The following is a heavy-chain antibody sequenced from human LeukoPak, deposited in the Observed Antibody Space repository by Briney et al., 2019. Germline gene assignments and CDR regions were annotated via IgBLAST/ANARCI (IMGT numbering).Heavy chain of an antibody. D-gene: IGHD6-13*01. CDR3: AKDSLEAAGNFDY. V-gene: IGHV3-43*02. CDR1: GFTFDDYA. J-gene: IGHJ4*02. Sequence: GGSLRLSCAASGFTFDDYAMHWVRQAPGKGLEWLALISGDGASTYYADSVKGRFTISRDNRKYSLYLQMNSLRTEDTAFYYCAKDSLEAAGNFDYWGQGTLVTVS. CDR2: ISGDGAST.